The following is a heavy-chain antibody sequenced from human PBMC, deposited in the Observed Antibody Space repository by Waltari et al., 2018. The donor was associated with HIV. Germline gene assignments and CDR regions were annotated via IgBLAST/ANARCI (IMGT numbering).Heavy chain of an antibody. CDR2: INHSGST. Sequence: QVQLQQWGAGLLKPSETLSLTCAVYGGSFSGYYWSWIRQPPGKGLEWIGEINHSGSTNYNPSLKSRVTISVDTSKNQFSLKLSSVTAADTAVYFCARRIAARFYYYYGMDVWGQGTTVTVSS. J-gene: IGHJ6*02. CDR1: GGSFSGYY. CDR3: ARRIAARFYYYYGMDV. D-gene: IGHD6-6*01. V-gene: IGHV4-34*01.